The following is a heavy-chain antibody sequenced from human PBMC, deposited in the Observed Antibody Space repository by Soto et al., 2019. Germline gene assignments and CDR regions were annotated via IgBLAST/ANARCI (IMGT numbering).Heavy chain of an antibody. CDR2: IYHSGST. J-gene: IGHJ6*02. CDR3: ARVSGSYYYGMDV. CDR1: GGSISSSNW. D-gene: IGHD1-26*01. V-gene: IGHV4-4*02. Sequence: QVQLQESGPGLVKPSGTLSLTCAVSGGSISSSNWWSWVRQPPGKGLEWIGEIYHSGSTNYNPSLQSSVTISVDKSNNQFSLKLSSVTAADTAVYYCARVSGSYYYGMDVWGQGTTVTVSS.